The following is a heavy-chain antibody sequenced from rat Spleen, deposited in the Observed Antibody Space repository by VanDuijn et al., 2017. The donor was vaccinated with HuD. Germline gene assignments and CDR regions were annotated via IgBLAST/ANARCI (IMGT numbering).Heavy chain of an antibody. CDR1: GNSITSNY. D-gene: IGHD1-10*01. CDR3: ARNWDNYGGFAY. V-gene: IGHV3-1*01. Sequence: EVQLQESGPGLVKPSQSLSLTCSVTGNSITSNYWGWIRKFPGNKMEWMGYITYSGSTSYNPSLKSRISITRDTSKNQFFLQLNSVTTEDTATYYCARNWDNYGGFAYWGQGTLVTVSS. J-gene: IGHJ3*01. CDR2: ITYSGST.